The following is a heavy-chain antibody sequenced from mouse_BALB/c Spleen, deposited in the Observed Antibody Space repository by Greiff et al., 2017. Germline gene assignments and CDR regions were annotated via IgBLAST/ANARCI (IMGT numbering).Heavy chain of an antibody. J-gene: IGHJ3*01. D-gene: IGHD2-4*01. CDR2: IDPSDSYT. V-gene: IGHV1-69*02. CDR1: GYTFTSYW. Sequence: QVQLQQPGAELVKPGASVKLSCKASGYTFTSYWMHWVKQRPGQGLEWIGEIDPSDSYTNYNQKFKGKATLTVDKSSSTAYMQLSSLTSEDSAVYYCARKGLRLAYWGQGTLVTVSA. CDR3: ARKGLRLAY.